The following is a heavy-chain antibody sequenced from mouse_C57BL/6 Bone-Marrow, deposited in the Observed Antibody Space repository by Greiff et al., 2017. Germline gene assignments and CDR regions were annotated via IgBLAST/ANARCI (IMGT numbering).Heavy chain of an antibody. CDR2: INPNYGTT. V-gene: IGHV1-39*01. Sequence: VQLKQSGPELVKPGASVKISCKASGYSFTDYNMNWVKQSNGKSLEWIGVINPNYGTTSYNQKFKGKATLTVDQSSSTAYMKLNSLTSEDSAVYYCARGDESYFYYAMDYWGQGTSVTVSS. CDR3: ARGDESYFYYAMDY. D-gene: IGHD1-1*01. CDR1: GYSFTDYN. J-gene: IGHJ4*01.